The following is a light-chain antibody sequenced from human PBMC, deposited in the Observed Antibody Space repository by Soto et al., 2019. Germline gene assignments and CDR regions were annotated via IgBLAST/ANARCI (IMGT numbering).Light chain of an antibody. CDR1: QSVSSY. CDR2: DAS. V-gene: IGKV3-11*01. Sequence: EIVLTQSPATLSLSPGERATLSCRASQSVSSYLAWYQQKPGQAPRLLIYDASSRATGIPARFRGSGSGTDFTLTIGSLVPEDFAVYYCQHHSIWPLTFGGGTRVEIK. CDR3: QHHSIWPLT. J-gene: IGKJ4*01.